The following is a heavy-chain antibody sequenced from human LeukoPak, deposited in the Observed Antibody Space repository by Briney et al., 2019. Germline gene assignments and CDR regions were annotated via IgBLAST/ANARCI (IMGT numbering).Heavy chain of an antibody. CDR3: ARANEGLPNDYGDYSDY. CDR2: ISYDGSNK. J-gene: IGHJ4*02. V-gene: IGHV3-30*03. CDR1: GFIFSTYA. D-gene: IGHD4-17*01. Sequence: GGSLRLSCAASGFIFSTYAMHWVRQAPGKGLEWVAVISYDGSNKYYADSVKGRFTISRDNSKNTLYLQMNSPRAEDTAVYYCARANEGLPNDYGDYSDYWGQGTLVTVSS.